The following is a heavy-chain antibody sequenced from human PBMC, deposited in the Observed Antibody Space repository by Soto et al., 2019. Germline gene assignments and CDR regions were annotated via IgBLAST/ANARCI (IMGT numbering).Heavy chain of an antibody. CDR3: ATGLRFLAKNYYYYMDV. V-gene: IGHV1-18*01. CDR2: ISAYNGNT. J-gene: IGHJ6*03. CDR1: GYTFTSYG. D-gene: IGHD3-3*01. Sequence: ASVKVSCKASGYTFTSYGISWVRQAPGQGLEWMGWISAYNGNTNYAQKFQGRVTMTEDTSTDTAYMELSSLRSEDTAVYYCATGLRFLAKNYYYYMDVWGEGTTVTVSS.